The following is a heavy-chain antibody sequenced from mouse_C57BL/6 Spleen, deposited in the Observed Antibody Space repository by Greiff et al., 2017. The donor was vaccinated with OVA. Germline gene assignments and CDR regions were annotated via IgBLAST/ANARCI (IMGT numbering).Heavy chain of an antibody. Sequence: EVKVVESGGDLVKPGGSLKLSCAASGFTFSSYGMSWVRQTPDKRLEWVATISSGGSYTYYPDSVKGRFTISRDNAKNTLYLQMSSLKSEDTAMYYCARADPGYYFDYWGQGTTLTVSS. J-gene: IGHJ2*01. CDR2: ISSGGSYT. CDR1: GFTFSSYG. V-gene: IGHV5-6*01. CDR3: ARADPGYYFDY.